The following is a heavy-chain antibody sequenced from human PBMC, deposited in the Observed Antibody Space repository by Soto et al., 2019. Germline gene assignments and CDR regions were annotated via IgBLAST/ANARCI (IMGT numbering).Heavy chain of an antibody. CDR1: SASISGHF. CDR3: AINADV. Sequence: QVQLQESGPGLVKPSETLSLTCTVSSASISGHFWSWIRQPPGKGLEWIAYIYNSGSSYNPSLKSRVTISVDTSKNQLSLKLSSVIAADSAVYYCAINADVWGQGTTVTVSS. J-gene: IGHJ6*02. V-gene: IGHV4-59*08. CDR2: IYNSGS.